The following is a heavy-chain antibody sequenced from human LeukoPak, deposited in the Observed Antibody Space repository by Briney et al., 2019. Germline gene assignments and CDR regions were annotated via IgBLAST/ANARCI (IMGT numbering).Heavy chain of an antibody. D-gene: IGHD2-2*01. CDR3: ARGGCSSTSCYNYFDY. J-gene: IGHJ4*02. CDR1: GGSFSSYY. Sequence: SETLSLTCAVYGGSFSSYYWSWIRQPPGKGLEWIGEINHSGSTNYNPSLKSRVTISVDTSKNQFSLRLSSVTAADTAVYYCARGGCSSTSCYNYFDYWGQGTLVTVSS. V-gene: IGHV4-34*01. CDR2: INHSGST.